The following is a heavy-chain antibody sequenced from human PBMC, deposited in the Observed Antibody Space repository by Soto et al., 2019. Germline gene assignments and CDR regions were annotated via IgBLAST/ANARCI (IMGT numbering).Heavy chain of an antibody. J-gene: IGHJ6*02. V-gene: IGHV4-30-4*01. CDR2: IYYSGST. Sequence: SETLSLTCTVSGGSISSGDYYWSWIRQPPGKGLEWIGYIYYSGSTYYNPSLKSRVTISVDTSKNQFSLKLSSVTAADTAVYYCARVGVLLWFGEPAAYYYYGMDVWGQGTTVT. CDR3: ARVGVLLWFGEPAAYYYYGMDV. CDR1: GGSISSGDYY. D-gene: IGHD3-10*01.